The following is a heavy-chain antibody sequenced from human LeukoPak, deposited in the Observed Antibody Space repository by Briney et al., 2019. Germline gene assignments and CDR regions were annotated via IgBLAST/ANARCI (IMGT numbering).Heavy chain of an antibody. CDR1: GFTFSSYS. V-gene: IGHV3-21*04. CDR2: ISRSSSEI. J-gene: IGHJ3*02. D-gene: IGHD6-13*01. CDR3: ARRTRIVAARDVVHS. Sequence: GGSLRLSCAASGFTFSSYSMNWVRQAPGKGLEWVSSISRSSSEIYYADSVKGRFTISRDNAKNSLYLQMNSVSAEDTAIYYCARRTRIVAARDVVHSWGQGIMVTVSS.